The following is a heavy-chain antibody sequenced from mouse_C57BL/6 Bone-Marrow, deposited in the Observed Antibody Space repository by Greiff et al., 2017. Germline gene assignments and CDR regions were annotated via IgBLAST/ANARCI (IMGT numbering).Heavy chain of an antibody. CDR1: GYTFTSYW. D-gene: IGHD2-4*01. J-gene: IGHJ2*01. CDR2: IDPSDSYT. CDR3: AGYDYDGETSY. Sequence: QVQLQQPGAELVKPGASVKLSCKASGYTFTSYWMQWVKQRPGQGLEWIGEIDPSDSYTNYNQKFKGKATLTVDTSSSTAYMQLSSLTSEDSAVYYYAGYDYDGETSYWGQGTTLTVSS. V-gene: IGHV1-50*01.